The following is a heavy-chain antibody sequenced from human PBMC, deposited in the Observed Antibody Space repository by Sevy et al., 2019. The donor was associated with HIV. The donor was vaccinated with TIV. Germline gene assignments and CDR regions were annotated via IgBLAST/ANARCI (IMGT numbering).Heavy chain of an antibody. D-gene: IGHD1-26*01. CDR2: IYYNGHI. CDR3: AGENAWGRGYS. Sequence: SETLSLTCTVSGGSITSLYWNWIRQPPGKGLEWIANIYYNGHINYNPSLKSRVTLSLDTSKNQFSLSLSSETAADTAMYYCAGENAWGRGYSWGQGTLVTVSS. J-gene: IGHJ4*02. V-gene: IGHV4-59*08. CDR1: GGSITSLY.